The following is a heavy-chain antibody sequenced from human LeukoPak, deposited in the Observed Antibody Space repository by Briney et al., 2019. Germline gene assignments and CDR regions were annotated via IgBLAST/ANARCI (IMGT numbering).Heavy chain of an antibody. D-gene: IGHD6-6*01. CDR2: INPSGGSP. CDR3: ARKSVANPFDY. CDR1: VYTFTSYY. Sequence: ASVTVSCTASVYTFTSYYIHWVRQAPGQRLEWMGVINPSGGSPSYAQKFQGRVTVTRDTSTSTIYMELSSLRSEDTAVYYCARKSVANPFDYWGQGTLVTVSS. J-gene: IGHJ4*02. V-gene: IGHV1-46*01.